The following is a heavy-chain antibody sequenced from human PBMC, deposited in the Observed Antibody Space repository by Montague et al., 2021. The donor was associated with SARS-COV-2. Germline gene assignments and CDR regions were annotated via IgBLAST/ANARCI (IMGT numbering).Heavy chain of an antibody. J-gene: IGHJ4*02. CDR3: ARRLGGSGWLDY. CDR1: GGPISSGSYY. CDR2: IHSSGTT. D-gene: IGHD6-25*01. V-gene: IGHV4-39*01. Sequence: SETLSLTCTVAGGPISSGSYYWGWFRQPPGKGLEWIGNIHSSGTTYYKSRVTISVDTSKNQFSLKMTTVTAADTAVYCARRLGGSGWLDYWGQGTLVTVSS.